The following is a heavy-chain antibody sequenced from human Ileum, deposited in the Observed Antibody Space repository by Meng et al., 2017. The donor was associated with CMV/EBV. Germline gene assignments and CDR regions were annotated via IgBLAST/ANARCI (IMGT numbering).Heavy chain of an antibody. CDR3: ARDQGGNFDY. Sequence: KVSGKASGGTFSSYTISWVRQAPGQGLEWMGRIIPILGIANYAQKFQGRVTITADKSTSTAYMELSSLRSEDTAVYYCARDQGGNFDYWGQGTLVTVSS. CDR2: IIPILGIA. J-gene: IGHJ4*02. CDR1: GGTFSSYT. V-gene: IGHV1-69*04. D-gene: IGHD4-23*01.